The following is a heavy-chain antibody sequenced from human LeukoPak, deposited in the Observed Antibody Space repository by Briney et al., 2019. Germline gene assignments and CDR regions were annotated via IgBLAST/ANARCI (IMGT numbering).Heavy chain of an antibody. J-gene: IGHJ4*02. CDR3: VRGGRATFDA. V-gene: IGHV3-7*01. CDR1: GFDFSGYW. CDR2: MNHEGSET. Sequence: GGSLRLSCAVSGFDFSGYWMTWVRQAPGQGLEWVATMNHEGSETYYLHSVKGRFTISRDNAENSLYLLMNGLRAEDMALYYCVRGGRATFDAWGQGTLVTVSS. D-gene: IGHD5-12*01.